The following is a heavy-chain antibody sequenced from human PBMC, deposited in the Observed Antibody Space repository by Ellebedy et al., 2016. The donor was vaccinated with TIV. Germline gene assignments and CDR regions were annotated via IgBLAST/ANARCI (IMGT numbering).Heavy chain of an antibody. Sequence: GESLKISCVGTGFTLSEYAIHWVRQAPGKGLEWVAFKSSDGSNEQYGGSVKGRFTISRDNSKNTVYLQMNSLRAEDTAVYYCARGYQSGAYLIDYWGQGTLVTVSS. CDR3: ARGYQSGAYLIDY. V-gene: IGHV3-30-3*01. J-gene: IGHJ4*02. CDR2: KSSDGSNE. D-gene: IGHD3-10*01. CDR1: GFTLSEYA.